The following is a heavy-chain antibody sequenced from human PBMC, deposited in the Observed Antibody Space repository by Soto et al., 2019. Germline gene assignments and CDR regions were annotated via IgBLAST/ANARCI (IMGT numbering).Heavy chain of an antibody. Sequence: QVQLQESGPGLVKPSQTLSLTCIVSGDSITSGNYYWSWIRQHPGKGLEWIGYIHHSGNTYYIPSLNSRLSLSMYTYKNQFSLQLSSVTAADTALYYCARPNYDIFTGLSGFDIWGQGTMVTVSS. CDR1: GDSITSGNYY. J-gene: IGHJ3*02. CDR2: IHHSGNT. V-gene: IGHV4-31*03. CDR3: ARPNYDIFTGLSGFDI. D-gene: IGHD3-9*01.